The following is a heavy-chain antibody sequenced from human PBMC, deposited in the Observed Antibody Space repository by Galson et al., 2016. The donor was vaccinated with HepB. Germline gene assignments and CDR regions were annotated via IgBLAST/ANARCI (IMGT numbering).Heavy chain of an antibody. CDR3: ETDILTGYHAFHI. V-gene: IGHV1-69*13. J-gene: IGHJ3*02. CDR2: IIPIFGPA. CDR1: GGTFSNYG. D-gene: IGHD3-9*01. Sequence: SVKVSCKASGGTFSNYGFNWVRQAPGQGLEWMGGIIPIFGPANYAQKFQGRITIIADESTTTVYMELSSLRSEDTAVYYCETDILTGYHAFHIWGQGTMVTVSS.